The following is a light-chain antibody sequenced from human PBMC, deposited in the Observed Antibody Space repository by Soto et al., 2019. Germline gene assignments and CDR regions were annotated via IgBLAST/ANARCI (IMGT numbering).Light chain of an antibody. J-gene: IGKJ2*01. Sequence: EIVLTQSPGTRSLSPGERATLSCRASQSVSSSYLAWYQQKPGQAPRLLIYCASSRATRFPDRFSGSGSGTDFTLTISRLEPEDFQVYYCQQYGSSPYTFGQGTKLEIK. CDR2: CAS. CDR1: QSVSSSY. V-gene: IGKV3-20*01. CDR3: QQYGSSPYT.